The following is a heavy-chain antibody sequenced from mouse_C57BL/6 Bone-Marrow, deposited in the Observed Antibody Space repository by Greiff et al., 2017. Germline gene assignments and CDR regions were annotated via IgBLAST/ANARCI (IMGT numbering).Heavy chain of an antibody. J-gene: IGHJ4*01. V-gene: IGHV5-17*01. Sequence: EVKLMESGGGLVKPGGSLKLSCAASGFTFSDYGMHWVRQAPEKGLEWVAYISSGSSTIYYAATVKGRFTLSRDNAKNTLFLQMTSLRSEDTAMYYCARPYSNYNYYAMDYWGQGTSVTVSS. CDR2: ISSGSSTI. CDR1: GFTFSDYG. D-gene: IGHD2-5*01. CDR3: ARPYSNYNYYAMDY.